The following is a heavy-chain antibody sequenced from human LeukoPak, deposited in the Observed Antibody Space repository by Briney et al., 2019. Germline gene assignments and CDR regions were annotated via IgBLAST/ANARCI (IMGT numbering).Heavy chain of an antibody. J-gene: IGHJ4*02. CDR1: VVSISSYY. V-gene: IGHV4-4*07. CDR2: IYTSGST. D-gene: IGHD3-10*01. Sequence: PLETLSLTCTVSVVSISSYYWSWIRQPAGEGLEWIGRIYTSGSTNYNPSLKSRVTMSVDTSKNQSSLKLSSVTAADTAVYYCARDNYYYGSGSYYFDYWGQGTLVTVSS. CDR3: ARDNYYYGSGSYYFDY.